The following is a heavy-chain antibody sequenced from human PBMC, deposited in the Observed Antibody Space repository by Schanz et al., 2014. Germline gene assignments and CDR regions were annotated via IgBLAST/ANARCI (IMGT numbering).Heavy chain of an antibody. D-gene: IGHD2-21*01. J-gene: IGHJ3*01. CDR3: AKDVSYSFDV. CDR1: GFDFSGHN. CDR2: IDRSFTS. Sequence: EMQLVESGGGLVQPGGSLRLSCVASGFDFSGHNMNWVRQAPGKGLEWLSYIDRSFTSIYVDSVKGRFTTSRDNAKNSLFLEMSSLRDEDTAVYFCAKDVSYSFDVWGQGTMVSVSS. V-gene: IGHV3-48*02.